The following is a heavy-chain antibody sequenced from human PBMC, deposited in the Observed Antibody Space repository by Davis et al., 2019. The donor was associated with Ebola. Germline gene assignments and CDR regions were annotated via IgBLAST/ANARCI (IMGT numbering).Heavy chain of an antibody. D-gene: IGHD6-19*01. CDR2: IWYDGSNK. CDR3: AREEIAVAGIFYYYYGMDV. CDR1: GFTFSSYG. V-gene: IGHV3-33*01. Sequence: GESLKISCAASGFTFSSYGMHWVRQAPGKGLEWVAVIWYDGSNKNYADSVKGRFTISRDNSKNTLYLQMNSLRAEDTAVYYCAREEIAVAGIFYYYYGMDVWGQGTTVTVSS. J-gene: IGHJ6*02.